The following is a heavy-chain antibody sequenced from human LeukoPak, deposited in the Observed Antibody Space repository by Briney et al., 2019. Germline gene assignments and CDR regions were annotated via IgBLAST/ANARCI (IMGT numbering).Heavy chain of an antibody. V-gene: IGHV3-23*01. CDR2: ISGSGGSR. Sequence: GGSLRLSCAASGFTFSSYAMSWVRQSPGKGLEWVSAISGSGGSRYYADSVKGRFTISRDHSKNTLFLQMNSLRAEDTVVYYCAKDHTVMVNHGMDVWGQGTTVTVSS. CDR1: GFTFSSYA. J-gene: IGHJ6*02. CDR3: AKDHTVMVNHGMDV. D-gene: IGHD5-18*01.